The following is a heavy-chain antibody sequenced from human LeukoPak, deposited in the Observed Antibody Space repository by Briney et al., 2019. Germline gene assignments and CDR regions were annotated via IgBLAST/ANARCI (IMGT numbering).Heavy chain of an antibody. CDR1: GGSISRGDYY. CDR3: AREMLVVVPAAILDWFDP. D-gene: IGHD2-2*02. CDR2: IYYSRST. V-gene: IGHV4-30-4*08. J-gene: IGHJ5*02. Sequence: SETLSVPCTVSGGSISRGDYYWSWIRQPPGKGLEWIGYIYYSRSTYYNPSLKSRVTISVDTSKNQFSLKLSSVTAADTAVYYCAREMLVVVPAAILDWFDPCGQGTLVTVSS.